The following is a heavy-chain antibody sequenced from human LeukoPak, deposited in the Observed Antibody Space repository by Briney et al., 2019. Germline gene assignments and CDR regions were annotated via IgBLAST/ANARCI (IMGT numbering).Heavy chain of an antibody. CDR3: ASRDKGYYYGMDV. J-gene: IGHJ6*02. V-gene: IGHV3-66*01. CDR2: LYSGGST. CDR1: GFTVSGNY. Sequence: QPGGSLRLSCAASGFTVSGNYMSWVRQAPGKGLEWVSLLYSGGSTYYVDSVKGRFSISRDNSKNTLYLQMNSLRAEDTAVYYCASRDKGYYYGMDVWGQGTTVTVSS. D-gene: IGHD5-24*01.